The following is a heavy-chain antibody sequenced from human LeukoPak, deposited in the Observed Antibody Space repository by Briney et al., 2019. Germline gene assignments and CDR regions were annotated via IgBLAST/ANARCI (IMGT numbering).Heavy chain of an antibody. D-gene: IGHD3-10*01. V-gene: IGHV3-30*04. J-gene: IGHJ4*02. CDR1: GFTFSSYA. CDR3: ARDRWRGVSNPTLDY. Sequence: GGSLRLSSAASGFTFSSYAMHWVRQAPGKGLEWVAVISYDGSNKYYAASVKGRFTISRDNSKNTLYLQMNSLRAEDTAVYCCARDRWRGVSNPTLDYWGQGTLVTVSS. CDR2: ISYDGSNK.